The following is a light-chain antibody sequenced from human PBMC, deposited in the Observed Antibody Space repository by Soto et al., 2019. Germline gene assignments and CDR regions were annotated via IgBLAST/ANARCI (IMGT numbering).Light chain of an antibody. CDR3: SAYAGSSTWV. V-gene: IGLV2-8*01. J-gene: IGLJ2*01. Sequence: QSAPTQPPSASGSPGQSVTFSCTGTSSDVGGYVSWYQQYPGKAPKLMIYEVYKRPSGVPDRFSGSKSGNTASLTVSGLQPDDEADYYCSAYAGSSTWVFGGGTKLTVL. CDR2: EVY. CDR1: SSDVGGY.